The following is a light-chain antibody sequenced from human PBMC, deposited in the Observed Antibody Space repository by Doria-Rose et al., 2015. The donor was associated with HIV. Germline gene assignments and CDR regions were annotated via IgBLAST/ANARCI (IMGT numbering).Light chain of an antibody. Sequence: EIVMTQSPGTLSLSPGERAILSCRASQSVSANYLAWYQQRPGQSPRLLIYGASSTATDIPDRFSGSGSGTDFTLTISRLEPEDFAVYYCHQYASSRTFGQGTKVEIK. V-gene: IGKV3-20*01. CDR3: HQYASSRT. J-gene: IGKJ1*01. CDR2: GAS. CDR1: QSVSANY.